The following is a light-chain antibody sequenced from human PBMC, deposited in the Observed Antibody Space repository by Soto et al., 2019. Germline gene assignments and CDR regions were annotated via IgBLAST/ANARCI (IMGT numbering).Light chain of an antibody. CDR1: QSINTY. CDR3: QPSYDTPWT. V-gene: IGKV1-39*01. Sequence: DIQMTQSPSSLSAFVGDRVTITCRASQSINTYLNWYQQKPGKAPKVLIYAASSLETGVPSRFSGSGSGTDFTLTISSLQPEDSATYYCQPSYDTPWTFGQGTTVEIK. CDR2: AAS. J-gene: IGKJ1*01.